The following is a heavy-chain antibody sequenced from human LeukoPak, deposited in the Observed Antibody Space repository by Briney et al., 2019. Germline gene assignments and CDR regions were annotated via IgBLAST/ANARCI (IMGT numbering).Heavy chain of an antibody. CDR2: MNPNSGNT. J-gene: IGHJ6*02. CDR1: GYTFTSYD. D-gene: IGHD3-22*01. CDR3: ARRYGSCYYYYYYYYGMDV. Sequence: GASVKDSCKAFGYTFTSYDINWVRQASGQGLEWMGCMNPNSGNTGYVQKFHGRVTMTRNTSISTAYMELNSLRSEDTAVYYCARRYGSCYYYYYYYYGMDVWGQGTTVSVSS. V-gene: IGHV1-8*01.